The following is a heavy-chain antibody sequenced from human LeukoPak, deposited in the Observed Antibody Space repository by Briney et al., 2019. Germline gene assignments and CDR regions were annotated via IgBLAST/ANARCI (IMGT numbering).Heavy chain of an antibody. J-gene: IGHJ4*02. D-gene: IGHD1-14*01. CDR3: ARDLHPWTGDY. CDR1: GFTFSAYG. CDR2: IQNDGSKK. Sequence: PGGSLRLSCAASGFTFSAYGMHWVRQAPGKGLEWVAFIQNDGSKKYYADSVKGLFTISRDNSKNTLYLHMNSLRLEDTAVYYCARDLHPWTGDYWGQGTLGTVSS. V-gene: IGHV3-30*02.